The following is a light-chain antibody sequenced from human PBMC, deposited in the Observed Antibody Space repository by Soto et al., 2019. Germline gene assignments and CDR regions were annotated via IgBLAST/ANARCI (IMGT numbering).Light chain of an antibody. CDR3: QQYGSTPYT. CDR2: GAS. J-gene: IGKJ2*01. CDR1: QSVSSSY. Sequence: EIVLTQSPGTLSLSPGERATLSCRASQSVSSSYLAWYQQKPGQAPRLLIYGASSRATGITYMFSGSGSGTDFSLTISRLEPEDFAVYYCQQYGSTPYTCGEGTKLEIK. V-gene: IGKV3-20*01.